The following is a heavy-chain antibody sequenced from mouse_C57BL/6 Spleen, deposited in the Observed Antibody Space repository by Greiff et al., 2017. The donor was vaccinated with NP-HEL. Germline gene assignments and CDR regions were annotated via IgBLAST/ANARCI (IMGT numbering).Heavy chain of an antibody. J-gene: IGHJ1*03. D-gene: IGHD1-1*01. CDR1: GYTFTSYW. Sequence: QVQLQQPGAELVRPGSSVKLSCKASGYTFTSYWMHWVKQRPIQGLEWIGNIDPSDSDTHYTQKFKDKATLTVDKSSSTAYMQLSSLTSEDSAVYYWARDPITTVVAKEYFDVWGTGTTVTVSS. V-gene: IGHV1-52*01. CDR3: ARDPITTVVAKEYFDV. CDR2: IDPSDSDT.